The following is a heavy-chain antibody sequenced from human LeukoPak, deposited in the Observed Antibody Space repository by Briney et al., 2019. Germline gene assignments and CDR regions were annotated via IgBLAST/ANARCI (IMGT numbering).Heavy chain of an antibody. CDR3: ARDRGSYPYFDY. Sequence: PVKVSCKASGGTFSSYAISWVRQAPGQGLEWMGGIIPIFGTANYAQKFQGRVTITADESTSTAYMELSSLRSEDTAVYYCARDRGSYPYFDYWGQGTLVTVSS. CDR2: IIPIFGTA. J-gene: IGHJ4*02. CDR1: GGTFSSYA. D-gene: IGHD1-26*01. V-gene: IGHV1-69*13.